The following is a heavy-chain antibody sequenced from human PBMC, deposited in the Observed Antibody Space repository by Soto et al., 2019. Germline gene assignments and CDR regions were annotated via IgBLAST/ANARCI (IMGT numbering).Heavy chain of an antibody. CDR2: IYPGDSDT. D-gene: IGHD2-21*02. CDR1: GYSFTSYW. V-gene: IGHV5-51*01. Sequence: PGESLKISCKGSGYSFTSYWIGWVRQMPVKGLEWMGIIYPGDSDTRYSPSFQGQVTISADKSISTAYLQWSSLKASDTAMYYCARFLYCGGDCYNAFDIWGQGTMVTVSS. J-gene: IGHJ3*02. CDR3: ARFLYCGGDCYNAFDI.